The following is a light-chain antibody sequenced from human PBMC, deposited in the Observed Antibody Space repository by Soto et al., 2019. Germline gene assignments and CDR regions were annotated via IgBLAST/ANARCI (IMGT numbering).Light chain of an antibody. J-gene: IGLJ3*02. CDR3: SSYTSSSTRV. V-gene: IGLV2-14*01. Sequence: QSALTQPASVSGSPGQSITISCTGTSSDVGGYNYVSWYQQHPGKAPKLMIYDVSNRPSGVSNCFSGSKSGNTASLTISGLQAEDESYYYSSSYTSSSTRVFGGGTKVTVL. CDR1: SSDVGGYNY. CDR2: DVS.